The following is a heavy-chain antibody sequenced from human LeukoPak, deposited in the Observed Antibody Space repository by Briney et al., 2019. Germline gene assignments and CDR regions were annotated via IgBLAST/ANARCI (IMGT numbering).Heavy chain of an antibody. CDR3: ARAGGVRLLWFGELLPGFDY. Sequence: SETLSLTCAVYGGSFSGYYWSWIRQPPGKGLEWIGEINHSGSTNYNPSLKSRVTISVDTSMNQFSLKLSSVTAADTAVYYCARAGGVRLLWFGELLPGFDYWGQGTLVTVSS. CDR2: INHSGST. J-gene: IGHJ4*02. D-gene: IGHD3-10*01. CDR1: GGSFSGYY. V-gene: IGHV4-34*01.